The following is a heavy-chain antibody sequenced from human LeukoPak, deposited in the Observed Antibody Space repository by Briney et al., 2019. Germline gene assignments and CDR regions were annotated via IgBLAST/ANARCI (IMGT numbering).Heavy chain of an antibody. CDR1: GGTFSSYA. Sequence: SVTVSCTASGGTFSSYAISWVRQAPGQGLELMGGIIPIFGTANYAQKFQGRVTITTDESTSTAYMELSSLRSEDTAVYYCARYCSSTSCYFPNDAFDIWGQGTMVTVSS. D-gene: IGHD2-2*01. V-gene: IGHV1-69*05. J-gene: IGHJ3*02. CDR2: IIPIFGTA. CDR3: ARYCSSTSCYFPNDAFDI.